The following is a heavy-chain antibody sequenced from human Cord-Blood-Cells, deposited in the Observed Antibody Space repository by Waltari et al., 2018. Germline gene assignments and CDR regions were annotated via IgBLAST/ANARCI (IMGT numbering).Heavy chain of an antibody. CDR2: IYHSGST. Sequence: QVQLQESGPGLVKPSETLSLTCAVSGYSISSGSSWGWSGQPPGKGLEWIGSIYHSGSTYYNPSLKSRVTISVDTSKNQFSLKLSSVTAADTAVYYCARDWVVGATAFDIWGQGTMVTVSS. D-gene: IGHD1-26*01. J-gene: IGHJ3*02. CDR3: ARDWVVGATAFDI. V-gene: IGHV4-38-2*02. CDR1: GYSISSGSS.